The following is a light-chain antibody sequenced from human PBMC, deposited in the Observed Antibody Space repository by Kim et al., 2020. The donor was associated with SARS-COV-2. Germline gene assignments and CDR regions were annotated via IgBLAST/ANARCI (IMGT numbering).Light chain of an antibody. CDR2: SAS. Sequence: ASVGDRVTIPCRASQDISNYLAWFQLKPGKAPKLLIYSASALQPGVPSRFSGSGSGTDFTLTVTSLQPEDVATYYCQKCDSAPWTFGQGTKVDIK. J-gene: IGKJ1*01. V-gene: IGKV1-27*01. CDR1: QDISNY. CDR3: QKCDSAPWT.